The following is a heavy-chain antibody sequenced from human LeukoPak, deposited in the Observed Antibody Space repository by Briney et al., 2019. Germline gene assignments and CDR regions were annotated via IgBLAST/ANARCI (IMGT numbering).Heavy chain of an antibody. J-gene: IGHJ4*02. CDR1: GFTFSNYA. CDR2: ISGSGGST. V-gene: IGHV3-23*01. CDR3: ARDRVTGYYDSSGYLFF. Sequence: PGGSLRLSCAASGFTFSNYAMSWVRQAPGKGLEWVSAISGSGGSTYYADSVKGRFTISRDNSKNTLYLQMNSLRAEDTAVYYCARDRVTGYYDSSGYLFFWGQGTLVTVSS. D-gene: IGHD3-22*01.